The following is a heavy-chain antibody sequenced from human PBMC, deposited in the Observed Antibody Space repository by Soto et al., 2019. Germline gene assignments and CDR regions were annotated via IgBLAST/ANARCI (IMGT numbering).Heavy chain of an antibody. J-gene: IGHJ4*02. Sequence: SETLSLTCTVSGGSISSYYWSWIRQPPGKGLEWIGYIYYSGSTNYNPSLKSRVTISVDTSKNQFSLKLSSVTAADTAVYYCARHTLAARPVDYWGQGTLVTVSS. CDR2: IYYSGST. D-gene: IGHD6-6*01. V-gene: IGHV4-59*08. CDR3: ARHTLAARPVDY. CDR1: GGSISSYY.